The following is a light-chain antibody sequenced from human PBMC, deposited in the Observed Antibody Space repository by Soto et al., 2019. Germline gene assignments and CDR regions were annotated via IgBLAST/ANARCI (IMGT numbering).Light chain of an antibody. CDR3: QTWGTGIHVV. CDR1: SGHSSYA. CDR2: LNSDGSH. V-gene: IGLV4-69*01. J-gene: IGLJ2*01. Sequence: QLVLPQSPSASASLGASVKLTCTLSSGHSSYAIAWHQQQPEKGPRYLMKLNSDGSHSKGDGIPDRFSGSSSGAERYLTISCLQSEDEADCYCQTWGTGIHVVFGGGTKLTVL.